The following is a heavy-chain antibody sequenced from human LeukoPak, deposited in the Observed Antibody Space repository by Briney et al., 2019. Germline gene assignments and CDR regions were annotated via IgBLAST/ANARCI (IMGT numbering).Heavy chain of an antibody. Sequence: SQTLSLTCAISGDSVSSISVAWNWIWQSPSRGLEWLGRTYYRSKWYYEYAVSVKSRINISPDTSKNQFSLQLTSVTPEDTAVYYCSLARSEYHYGMDVWGQGTTVTVYS. CDR2: TYYRSKWYY. V-gene: IGHV6-1*01. CDR3: SLARSEYHYGMDV. J-gene: IGHJ6*02. CDR1: GDSVSSISVA.